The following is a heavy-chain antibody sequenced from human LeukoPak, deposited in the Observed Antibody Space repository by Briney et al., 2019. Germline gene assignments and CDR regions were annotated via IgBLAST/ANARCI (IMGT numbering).Heavy chain of an antibody. CDR3: AKDGSGWLDY. V-gene: IGHV3-33*06. Sequence: GRSLRLSCAASGFTFSSYGMHWVRQAPGKGLEWVAVIWYDGSNKYYADSVKGRFTIPRDNSKNTQYLQMNSLRAEDTAVYYCAKDGSGWLDYWGQGTLVTVSS. CDR2: IWYDGSNK. CDR1: GFTFSSYG. D-gene: IGHD6-19*01. J-gene: IGHJ4*02.